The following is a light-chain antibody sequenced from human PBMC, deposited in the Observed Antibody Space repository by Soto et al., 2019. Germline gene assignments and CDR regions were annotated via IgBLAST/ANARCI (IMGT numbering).Light chain of an antibody. CDR3: SSYTSRSTLV. V-gene: IGLV2-14*01. J-gene: IGLJ3*02. CDR1: NSDVGGYNY. CDR2: EVS. Sequence: QSALTQPASVSGSPGQSITISCTGTNSDVGGYNYVPWYQQRPGKAPKLIISEVSARPSGVSNRFSGSKSGNTASLTISGLQAEDAADYFCSSYTSRSTLVFGVGTKLTVL.